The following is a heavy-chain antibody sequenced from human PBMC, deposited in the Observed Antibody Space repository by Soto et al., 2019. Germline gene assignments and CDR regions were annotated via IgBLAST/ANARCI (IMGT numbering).Heavy chain of an antibody. Sequence: EVQLLESGGGLVQPGGSLRLSCAASGFIFSSYAMSWVRQAPGKGLEWVSSISGSGSGGNTYYADSVKGRFTISRDNSKKILYLQMHSLRADDTAVYYCAALSTVTNKYDMDVWGQGTTVTVSS. V-gene: IGHV3-23*01. D-gene: IGHD4-17*01. CDR3: AALSTVTNKYDMDV. CDR1: GFIFSSYA. CDR2: ISGSGSGGNT. J-gene: IGHJ6*02.